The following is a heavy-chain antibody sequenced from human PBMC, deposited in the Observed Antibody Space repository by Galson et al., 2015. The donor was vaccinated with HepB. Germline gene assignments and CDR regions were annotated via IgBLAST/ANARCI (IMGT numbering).Heavy chain of an antibody. CDR2: FTSGGSGT. CDR3: AKQNEYSFDY. V-gene: IGHV3-23*01. CDR1: GFIFSTYA. Sequence: SLRLSCAASGFIFSTYAMNWVRQAPGRGLEWVSSFTSGGSGTSYADSVKGRFTISRDNSKNTLYMQMNTLRAEDTAIYYCAKQNEYSFDYWGQGALVTVFS. J-gene: IGHJ4*02.